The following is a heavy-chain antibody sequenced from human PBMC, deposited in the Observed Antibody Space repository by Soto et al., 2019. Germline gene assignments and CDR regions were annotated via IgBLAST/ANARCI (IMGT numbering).Heavy chain of an antibody. Sequence: SVKVSCKASGGTFSSYAISWVRQAPGQGLEWMGGITPIFGTANYAQKFQGRVTMTRDTSISTAYMELSRLRSDDTAVYYCARSYDSMAYAFDIWGQGTMVTVSS. CDR3: ARSYDSMAYAFDI. CDR2: ITPIFGTA. CDR1: GGTFSSYA. V-gene: IGHV1-69*05. J-gene: IGHJ3*02. D-gene: IGHD3-22*01.